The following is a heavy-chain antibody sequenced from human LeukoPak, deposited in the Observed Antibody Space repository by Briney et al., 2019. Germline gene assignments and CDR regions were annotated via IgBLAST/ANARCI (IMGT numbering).Heavy chain of an antibody. CDR2: INHSGST. Sequence: PSETLSLTCAVYGGSFSGCYWSWIRQPPGKGLEWIGEINHSGSTNYNPSLESRVTISVDTSKNQFSLKLSSLTAADTAVYYCARDTAMEFHQAIYYYGMAVWGQGTTVTVSS. CDR3: ARDTAMEFHQAIYYYGMAV. CDR1: GGSFSGCY. V-gene: IGHV4-34*01. J-gene: IGHJ6*02. D-gene: IGHD5-18*01.